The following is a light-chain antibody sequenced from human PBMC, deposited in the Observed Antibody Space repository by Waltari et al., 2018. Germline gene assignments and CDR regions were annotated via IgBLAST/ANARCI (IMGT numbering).Light chain of an antibody. J-gene: IGLJ2*01. V-gene: IGLV3-27*01. CDR1: VLPVKH. Sequence: SYELTQPSSVSVSPGQTARITCPGAVLPVKHVRWVQQKPGQAPVLVIYKASERPSGIPERFSGSSSGTTVTLTISGAQVEDDGDYYCYSATDNNRFGGGTKLTVL. CDR3: YSATDNNR. CDR2: KAS.